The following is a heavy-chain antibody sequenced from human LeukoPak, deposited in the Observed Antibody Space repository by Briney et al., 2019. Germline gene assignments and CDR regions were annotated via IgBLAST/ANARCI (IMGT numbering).Heavy chain of an antibody. J-gene: IGHJ4*02. V-gene: IGHV3-23*01. D-gene: IGHD4-17*01. CDR1: GFTFSSYA. Sequence: PGGSLRLSCAASGFTFSSYAMSWVRQAPGKGLEWVSGISGSGGSTHYADPVKGRFTISRDNSKNTLYLQMNSLRAEDTAVYYCAKDVITTVTTGPGYWGQGTLVTVSS. CDR2: ISGSGGST. CDR3: AKDVITTVTTGPGY.